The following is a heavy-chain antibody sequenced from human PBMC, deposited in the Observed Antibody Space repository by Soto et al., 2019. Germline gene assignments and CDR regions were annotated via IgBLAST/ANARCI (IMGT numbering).Heavy chain of an antibody. CDR2: ISGSGGST. V-gene: IGHV3-23*01. Sequence: GGSLRLSCAASGFTFSSYAMSWVRQAPGKGLEWVSAISGSGGSTYYADSVKGRFTISRDNSKNTLYLQMNSLRAEDTAVYYCAKDGYYYDSSGYYYDYWGQGTLVTVSS. CDR3: AKDGYYYDSSGYYYDY. D-gene: IGHD3-22*01. J-gene: IGHJ4*02. CDR1: GFTFSSYA.